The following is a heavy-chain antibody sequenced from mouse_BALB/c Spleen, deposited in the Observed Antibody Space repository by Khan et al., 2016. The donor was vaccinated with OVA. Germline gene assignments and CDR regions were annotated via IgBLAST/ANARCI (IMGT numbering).Heavy chain of an antibody. Sequence: VELVESGPGLVAPSQSLSITCTVSGFSLSRYNIHWVRQPPGKGLEWLGMIWGGGGTDYYSNLKSSMSIRKDNSKSQVLLKLNSLQTDDTAMYFCARAYYRYDGYYAMDYWGQGTSGTVSS. V-gene: IGHV2-6-4*01. CDR2: IWGGGGT. CDR3: ARAYYRYDGYYAMDY. J-gene: IGHJ4*01. D-gene: IGHD2-14*01. CDR1: GFSLSRYN.